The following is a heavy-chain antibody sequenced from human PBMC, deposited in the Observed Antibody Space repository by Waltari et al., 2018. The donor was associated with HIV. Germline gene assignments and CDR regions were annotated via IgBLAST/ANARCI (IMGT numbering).Heavy chain of an antibody. CDR3: ARRRWLQKGGRGAFDI. D-gene: IGHD5-12*01. J-gene: IGHJ3*02. V-gene: IGHV5-51*03. CDR1: GYSFTSYW. CDR2: IYPGDSDT. Sequence: EVQLVQSGAVVKKPGAALQISCKGSGYSFTSYWIRWVRQMPGKGLEWMGIIYPGDSDTRYSPSFQGQVTISADKSISTAYLQWSSLKASDSAMYYCARRRWLQKGGRGAFDIWGQGTMVTVSS.